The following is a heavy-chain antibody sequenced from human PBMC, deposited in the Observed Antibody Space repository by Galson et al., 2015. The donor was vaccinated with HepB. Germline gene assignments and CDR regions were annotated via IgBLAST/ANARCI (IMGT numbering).Heavy chain of an antibody. V-gene: IGHV7-4-1*02. D-gene: IGHD5-24*01. CDR3: ARDSFRDGYKVHAFDI. J-gene: IGHJ3*02. CDR2: INTNTGNP. Sequence: SVKVSCKASGYTFTSYAMNWVRQAPGQGLEWMGWINTNTGNPTYAQGFTGRFVFSLDTSVSTAYLQISSLKAEDTAVYYCARDSFRDGYKVHAFDIWGQGTMVTVSS. CDR1: GYTFTSYA.